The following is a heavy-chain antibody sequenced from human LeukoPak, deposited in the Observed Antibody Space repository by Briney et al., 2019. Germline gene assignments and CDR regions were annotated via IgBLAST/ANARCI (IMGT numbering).Heavy chain of an antibody. D-gene: IGHD1-26*01. Sequence: GGSLRLSCAASGFTFSTYGMHWVRQAPGKGLEWVAFIRYDGSNKYYADSVKGRFTISRDKSKNTLYLQMNSLRAEDTAVYYCAREGGSYLYYFDYWGQGPLVTVSS. V-gene: IGHV3-30*02. CDR2: IRYDGSNK. CDR1: GFTFSTYG. CDR3: AREGGSYLYYFDY. J-gene: IGHJ4*02.